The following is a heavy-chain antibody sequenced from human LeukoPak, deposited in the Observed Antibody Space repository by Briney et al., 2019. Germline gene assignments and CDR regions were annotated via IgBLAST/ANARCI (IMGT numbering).Heavy chain of an antibody. CDR3: ARGRASAFDV. D-gene: IGHD6-25*01. V-gene: IGHV6-1*01. CDR2: TYYRSKWTN. CDR1: GDSVSSNTAA. J-gene: IGHJ3*01. Sequence: SQTLSLTCGISGDSVSSNTAAWIWIRQSPSRGLEWLVRTYYRSKWTNEYAESVKSRIVVNPDTSKNQFSLQLNSVTSEDTAVYYCARGRASAFDVWGQGTMVTVSS.